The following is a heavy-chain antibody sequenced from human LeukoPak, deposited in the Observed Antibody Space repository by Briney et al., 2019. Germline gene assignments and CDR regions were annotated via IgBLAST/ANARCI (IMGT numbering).Heavy chain of an antibody. V-gene: IGHV3-7*01. Sequence: PGGSLRLSCAASGFTFSSHWMSWVRQAPGKGLGWVANIKQDGSEKYYVVSVQGRFPIPRDNAKNSLYLQMNSLRAEDTAVYYCARTLQVTSAYGMDVWGQGTTVTVSS. CDR2: IKQDGSEK. J-gene: IGHJ6*02. D-gene: IGHD4-17*01. CDR1: GFTFSSHW. CDR3: ARTLQVTSAYGMDV.